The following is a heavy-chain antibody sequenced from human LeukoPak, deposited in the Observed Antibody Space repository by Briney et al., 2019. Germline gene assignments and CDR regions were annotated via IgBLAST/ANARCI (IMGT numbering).Heavy chain of an antibody. J-gene: IGHJ4*02. V-gene: IGHV3-11*04. D-gene: IGHD1-7*01. Sequence: GGSLRLSCAASGFTFSDYYMSWIRQAPGKGLEWVSYISSSGSTIYYADSVRGRFTISRDNSKNTLYLQMNSLRAEDTAVYYCAKPRSTLNLGHFDYWGQGTLVTVSS. CDR2: ISSSGSTI. CDR3: AKPRSTLNLGHFDY. CDR1: GFTFSDYY.